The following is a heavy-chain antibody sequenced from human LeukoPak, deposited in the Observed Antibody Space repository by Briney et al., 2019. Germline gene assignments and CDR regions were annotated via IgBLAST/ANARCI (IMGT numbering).Heavy chain of an antibody. D-gene: IGHD2-15*01. CDR2: IYYSGST. J-gene: IGHJ4*02. CDR1: GGSISSGDYY. V-gene: IGHV4-30-4*08. Sequence: SETLSLTCTVSGGSISSGDYYWSWIRQPPGNGLEWIGYIYYSGSTYYNPSLKSRVTISVDTSKNQFSLKLSSVTAADTAVYYCASTATPTYYFDYWGQGTLVTVSS. CDR3: ASTATPTYYFDY.